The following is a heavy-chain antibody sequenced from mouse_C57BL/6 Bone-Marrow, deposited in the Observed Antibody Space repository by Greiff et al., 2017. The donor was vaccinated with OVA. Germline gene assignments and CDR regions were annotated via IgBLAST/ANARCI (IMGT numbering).Heavy chain of an antibody. CDR3: ASPYFDY. V-gene: IGHV1-81*01. Sequence: QVQLKESGAELARPGASVKLSCKASGYTFTSYGIRWVKQRTGQGLEWIGEIYPRGGNTYYNAKFTGKATLTADKSSSTAYLKLRSLTAEDSAIYFCASPYFDYWGQGTTLTVSS. CDR2: IYPRGGNT. CDR1: GYTFTSYG. J-gene: IGHJ2*01.